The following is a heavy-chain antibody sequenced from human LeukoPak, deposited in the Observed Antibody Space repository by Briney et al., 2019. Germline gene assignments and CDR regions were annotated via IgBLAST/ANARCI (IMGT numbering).Heavy chain of an antibody. CDR2: IIPIFGTA. V-gene: IGHV1-69*13. CDR1: GGTFSSYA. J-gene: IGHJ4*02. D-gene: IGHD5-18*01. Sequence: GASVKVSCKASGGTFSSYAISWVRQAPGQGLEWMGGIIPIFGTANYAQKFQGRVTITADESTSTAYMELSSLRSEDTAVYYCARLIDANSGYSYGLYYFDYWGQGTLVTVSS. CDR3: ARLIDANSGYSYGLYYFDY.